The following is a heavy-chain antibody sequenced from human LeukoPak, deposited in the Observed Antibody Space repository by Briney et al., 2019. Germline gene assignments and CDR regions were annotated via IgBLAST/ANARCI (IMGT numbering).Heavy chain of an antibody. V-gene: IGHV4-34*01. CDR2: INHSGST. J-gene: IGHJ6*03. Sequence: SETLSLTCAVYGGSFSGYYWSWIRQPPGKGLEWIGEINHSGSTNYNPSLKSRVTISVDTSKNQFSLKLSSVTAADTAVYYCARVRRAWYYYYMDVWGKGTTVTVSS. CDR3: ARVRRAWYYYYMDV. CDR1: GGSFSGYY.